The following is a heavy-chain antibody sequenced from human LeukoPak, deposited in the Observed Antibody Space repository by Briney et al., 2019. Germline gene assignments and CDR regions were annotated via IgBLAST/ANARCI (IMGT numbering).Heavy chain of an antibody. Sequence: ASVKVSCKASGYTFTSYYMHWVRQAPGQGLEWMGIINPSGGSTSYTQKFQGRVTMTRDTSISTAYMELSRLRSDDTAVYYCARTVTGATFDYWGQGTLVTVSS. CDR3: ARTVTGATFDY. V-gene: IGHV1-46*01. CDR1: GYTFTSYY. CDR2: INPSGGST. D-gene: IGHD4-17*01. J-gene: IGHJ4*02.